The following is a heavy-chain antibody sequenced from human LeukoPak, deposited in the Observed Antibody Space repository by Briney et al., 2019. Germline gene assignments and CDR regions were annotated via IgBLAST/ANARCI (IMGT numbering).Heavy chain of an antibody. D-gene: IGHD3-10*01. V-gene: IGHV4-59*08. J-gene: IGHJ6*02. CDR2: IADSGIT. CDR1: GGAIGSYH. CDR3: ARHRSPYYNGLGV. Sequence: SETLSLTCTVPGGAIGSYHWSWIRQPPGEGLEWIGYIADSGITNYDTSLESRVTISADASTNEVSLRLTSVTAADTAVYYCARHRSPYYNGLGVWGQGTTVTVSS.